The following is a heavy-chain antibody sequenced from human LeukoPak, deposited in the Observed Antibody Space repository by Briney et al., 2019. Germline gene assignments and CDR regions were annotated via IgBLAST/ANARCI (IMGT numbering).Heavy chain of an antibody. Sequence: SETLSLTCTVSGGSISSSSYYWGWIRQPPGKGLEWIGSIYYSGSTYYNPSLKSRVTISVDTSKHQFSLKLSSVTAADTAVYYCARTPSFYCSSTSCYTFDYWGQGTLVTVSS. CDR2: IYYSGST. V-gene: IGHV4-39*01. J-gene: IGHJ4*02. D-gene: IGHD2-2*02. CDR3: ARTPSFYCSSTSCYTFDY. CDR1: GGSISSSSYY.